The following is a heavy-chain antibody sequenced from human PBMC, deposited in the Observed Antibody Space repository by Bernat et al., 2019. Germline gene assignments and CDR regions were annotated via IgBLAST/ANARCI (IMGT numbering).Heavy chain of an antibody. Sequence: EVQLLESGGGLVQPGGSLRLSCAASGFSFSSYAMSWVRQAPRKGLEWVSAISGSGGSTFYADSVKGRFTISRDNSKNTLYLQMNSLRAEDTAVYYCAKCPIRPTEFDYWGQGTLVTVSS. V-gene: IGHV3-23*01. J-gene: IGHJ4*02. CDR3: AKCPIRPTEFDY. CDR1: GFSFSSYA. CDR2: ISGSGGST.